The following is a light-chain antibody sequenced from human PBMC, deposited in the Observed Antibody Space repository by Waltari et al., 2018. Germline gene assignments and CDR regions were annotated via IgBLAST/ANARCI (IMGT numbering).Light chain of an antibody. J-gene: IGKJ1*01. V-gene: IGKV3-20*01. CDR3: QKYGTLPAT. CDR1: PSFSRT. Sequence: EIVLTQSPGTLSLSPGERATLSCRASPSFSRTLAWYQQKPGQAPRLLIYDASSRAAGIPDRFSGSGSGTDFSLTISRLEPEDFGVYYCQKYGTLPATFGQGTKVEI. CDR2: DAS.